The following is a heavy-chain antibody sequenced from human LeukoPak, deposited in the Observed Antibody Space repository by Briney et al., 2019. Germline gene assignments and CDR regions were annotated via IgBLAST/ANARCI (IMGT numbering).Heavy chain of an antibody. D-gene: IGHD3-10*01. CDR3: AKDLTTVRERFPLFDY. CDR2: IRYDGSNK. CDR1: GFTFSSYG. V-gene: IGHV3-30*02. Sequence: GGSLRLSCAASGFTFSSYGMHWVRQAPGKGLEWVAFIRYDGSNKYYADSVKGRFTISRDNSKNTLYLQMNSLRAEDTAVYYCAKDLTTVRERFPLFDYWGQGTLVTVSS. J-gene: IGHJ4*02.